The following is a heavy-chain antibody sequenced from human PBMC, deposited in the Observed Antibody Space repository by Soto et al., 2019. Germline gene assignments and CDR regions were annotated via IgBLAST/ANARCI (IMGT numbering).Heavy chain of an antibody. V-gene: IGHV3-7*01. CDR1: GFTFSSYW. D-gene: IGHD3-3*01. CDR3: AREYGAQKIRFLERKTVGMDV. CDR2: IKQDGSEK. J-gene: IGHJ6*02. Sequence: EVQLVESGGGLVQPGGSLRLSCAASGFTFSSYWMSWVRQAPGKGLEWVANIKQDGSEKYYVDSVKGRFTISRDNAKNSLYLQMDSLRAEDTAVYYCAREYGAQKIRFLERKTVGMDVWGQGTTVTVSS.